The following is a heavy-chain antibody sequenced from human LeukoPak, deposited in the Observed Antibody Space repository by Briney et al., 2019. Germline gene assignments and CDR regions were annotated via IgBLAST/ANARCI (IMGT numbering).Heavy chain of an antibody. CDR2: ISSSGSGGNT. CDR1: GVTLSNYA. J-gene: IGHJ4*02. V-gene: IGHV3-23*01. CDR3: ALWLQAHFDH. Sequence: GGSLRLSCVASGVTLSNYAMSWARQAPGKGLEWVSGISSSGSGGNTYYADSVKGRFTISRDSSRDTVSLQRNSLRADDTALYFCALWLQAHFDHWGRGTLVTVSS. D-gene: IGHD3-10*01.